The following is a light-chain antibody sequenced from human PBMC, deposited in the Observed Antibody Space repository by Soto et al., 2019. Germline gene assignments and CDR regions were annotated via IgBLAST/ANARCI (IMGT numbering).Light chain of an antibody. CDR2: DAS. Sequence: EIVLTQSPATLSLSPGDRATLSCRASQSVSNNYLAWYQHKPGLAPRVLIYDASSRAAGIPDRFSGSGSGTDFTLTISRLEPEDFAVYYCQQHGSSPWTFGQGTKVETK. CDR1: QSVSNNY. J-gene: IGKJ1*01. CDR3: QQHGSSPWT. V-gene: IGKV3D-20*01.